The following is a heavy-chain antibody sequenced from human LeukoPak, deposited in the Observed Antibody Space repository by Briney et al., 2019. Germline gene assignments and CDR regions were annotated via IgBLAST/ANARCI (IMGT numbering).Heavy chain of an antibody. D-gene: IGHD3-10*01. CDR1: GFTFSSYA. Sequence: PGGSLRLSCAASGFTFSSYAMSWVRQAPGKGLEWVSTISGSGGSTSYADSVKGRFTISRDNFKNTLYLQMNSLRAEDTAVYYCAKDSGSGSYWYYFDHWGQGALVTVSS. J-gene: IGHJ4*02. CDR2: ISGSGGST. V-gene: IGHV3-23*01. CDR3: AKDSGSGSYWYYFDH.